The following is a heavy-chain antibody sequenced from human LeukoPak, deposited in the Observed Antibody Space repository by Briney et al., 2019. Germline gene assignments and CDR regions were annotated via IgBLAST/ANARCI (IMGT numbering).Heavy chain of an antibody. CDR1: GFTFSSYG. V-gene: IGHV3-33*06. CDR3: AKFFHAGTYNYYYYMDA. CDR2: IWCDGSNK. Sequence: PGGSLRLSCAASGFTFSSYGMHWVRQAPGKGLEWVAVIWCDGSNKYYADSVKGRFTISRDNSKNTLYLQMNSLRAEDTAVYYCAKFFHAGTYNYYYYMDAWGQGTSVTVSS. D-gene: IGHD3-10*01. J-gene: IGHJ6*03.